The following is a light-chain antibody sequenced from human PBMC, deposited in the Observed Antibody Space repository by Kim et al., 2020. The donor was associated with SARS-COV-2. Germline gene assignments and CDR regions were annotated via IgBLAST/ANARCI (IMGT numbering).Light chain of an antibody. V-gene: IGLV10-54*01. CDR2: RNN. J-gene: IGLJ2*01. CDR3: SAWDSSLSAGV. Sequence: QAGLTQPPSVSKGLRQTATLTCTGNSNNVGNQGAAWLQQHQGHPPKLLTYRNNNRPSGIPERLSASRSGNTASLTITGLQPEDEADYYCSAWDSSLSAGVFGGGTQLTVL. CDR1: SNNVGNQG.